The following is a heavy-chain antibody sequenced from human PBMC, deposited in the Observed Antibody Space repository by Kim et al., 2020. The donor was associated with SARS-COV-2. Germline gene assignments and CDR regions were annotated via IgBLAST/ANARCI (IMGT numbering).Heavy chain of an antibody. CDR2: IYYSGST. CDR3: ARKYSSSSLSYYGMDV. V-gene: IGHV4-39*07. J-gene: IGHJ6*02. Sequence: SETLSLTCTVSGGSISSSSYYWGWIRQPPGKGLEWIGSIYYSGSTYYNPSLKSRVTISVDTSKNQFSLKLSSVTAADTAVYYCARKYSSSSLSYYGMDVWGQGTTVTVSS. D-gene: IGHD6-6*01. CDR1: GGSISSSSYY.